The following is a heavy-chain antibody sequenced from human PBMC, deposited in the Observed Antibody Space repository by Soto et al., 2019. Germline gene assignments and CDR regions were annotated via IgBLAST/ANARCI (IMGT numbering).Heavy chain of an antibody. CDR1: GYTFNSYG. V-gene: IGHV1-18*01. CDR3: ARDQVAVPVADDWFVP. D-gene: IGHD6-19*01. J-gene: IGHJ5*02. Sequence: QVQLVQSGGEVRRTGASVTVSCKASGYTFNSYGISWVRQAPGQGLEWMGWMSSESGYSKVTQKLKGRVTLTIDGSPNTDYVELTGLRSDHTAVHYCARDQVAVPVADDWFVPWRQGTLVTVSS. CDR2: MSSESGYS.